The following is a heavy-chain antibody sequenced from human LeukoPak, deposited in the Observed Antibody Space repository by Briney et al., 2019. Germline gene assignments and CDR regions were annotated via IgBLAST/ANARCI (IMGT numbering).Heavy chain of an antibody. CDR1: GGSFSGYY. V-gene: IGHV4-34*01. CDR3: ARRRKLRYFDWFQYDAFDI. J-gene: IGHJ3*02. Sequence: PSETLSLTCAVYGGSFSGYYWSWIRQPPGKGLEWIGEINHSGSTSYNPSLKRRVTISVDTSKNQFSLKLSSVTAADTAVYYCARRRKLRYFDWFQYDAFDIWGQGTMVTVSS. D-gene: IGHD3-9*01. CDR2: INHSGST.